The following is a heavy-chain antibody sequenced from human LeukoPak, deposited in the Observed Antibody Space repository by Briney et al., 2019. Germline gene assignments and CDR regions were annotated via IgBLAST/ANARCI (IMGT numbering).Heavy chain of an antibody. D-gene: IGHD3-3*01. Sequence: GGSLRLSCAASGFTFSSYAMSCVREAPGKGLEWVSAITGSGSTTYSADSVKGRFTTSRANSNNTLYLQMNSLRAKDTAVYYSANDYDFWTGWGQGPRVPVSS. CDR2: ITGSGSTT. J-gene: IGHJ4*02. V-gene: IGHV3-23*01. CDR1: GFTFSSYA. CDR3: ANDYDFWTG.